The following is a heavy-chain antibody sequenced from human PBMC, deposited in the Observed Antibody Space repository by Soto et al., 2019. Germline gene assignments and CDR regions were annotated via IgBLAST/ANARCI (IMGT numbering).Heavy chain of an antibody. CDR2: INSDGSST. CDR1: GFTFSSYW. CDR3: AIPGSGSYFAY. J-gene: IGHJ4*02. Sequence: GGSLRLSCAASGFTFSSYWMHWVRQAPGKGLVWVSRINSDGSSTSYADSVKGRFTISRDNAKNTLYLQMNSLRAEDTAVYYCAIPGSGSYFAYWGQGTLVTVSS. D-gene: IGHD1-26*01. V-gene: IGHV3-74*01.